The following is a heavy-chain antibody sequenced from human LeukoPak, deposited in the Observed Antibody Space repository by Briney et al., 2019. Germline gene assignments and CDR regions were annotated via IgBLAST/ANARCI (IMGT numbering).Heavy chain of an antibody. V-gene: IGHV1-8*01. CDR1: GYTFSSYD. D-gene: IGHD5-12*01. CDR3: ARGRGGYDFGHYYYGMDV. Sequence: GASVKVSCKASGYTFSSYDINWVRQATGQGLEWMGWMNPNSGNTGYAQKFQGRVTMTRNTSISTAYMELSSLRSEDTAVYYCARGRGGYDFGHYYYGMDVWGQGTTVTVSS. CDR2: MNPNSGNT. J-gene: IGHJ6*02.